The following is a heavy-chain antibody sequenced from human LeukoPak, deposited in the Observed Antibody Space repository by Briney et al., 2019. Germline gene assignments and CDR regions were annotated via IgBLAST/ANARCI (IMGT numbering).Heavy chain of an antibody. V-gene: IGHV4-4*07. Sequence: SETLSLTCTVSGGSISSYYWSWIRQPAGKGLEWIGRIYTSGSTNYNPSLKSRVTMSVDTSKSQFSLKLSSVTAADTAVYYCARGTLGDFWSGYTPDYAFDIWGQGTMVTVSS. CDR2: IYTSGST. CDR1: GGSISSYY. CDR3: ARGTLGDFWSGYTPDYAFDI. D-gene: IGHD3-3*01. J-gene: IGHJ3*02.